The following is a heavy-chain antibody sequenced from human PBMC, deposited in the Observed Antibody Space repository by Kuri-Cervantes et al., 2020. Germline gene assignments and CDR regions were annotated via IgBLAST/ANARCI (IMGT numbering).Heavy chain of an antibody. CDR2: IYTSGST. D-gene: IGHD6-13*01. CDR3: ARTNAYYYSSSWQHDDN. CDR1: GGSISSGSYY. Sequence: SETLSLTCTVSGGSISSGSYYWSWIRQPAGKGLEWIGRIYTSGSTNYNPSLKSRVTISVDTSKNQFSLKLRSVTAADTAVYYCARTNAYYYSSSWQHDDNWGQGTLVTVSS. V-gene: IGHV4-61*02. J-gene: IGHJ4*02.